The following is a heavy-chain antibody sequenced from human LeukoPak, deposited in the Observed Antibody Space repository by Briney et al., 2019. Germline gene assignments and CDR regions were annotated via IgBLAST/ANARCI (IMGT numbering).Heavy chain of an antibody. CDR1: GYTFTGYG. J-gene: IGHJ4*02. CDR3: ARVGSGSYWRYFDK. D-gene: IGHD1-26*01. CDR2: ISSYNGNT. V-gene: IGHV1-18*01. Sequence: ASVKVSCKASGYTFTGYGISWVRQAPGQGLEWMGWISSYNGNTNYAQKLQGRVTMTTDTSTSTADMELWSLRSDDTALYYCARVGSGSYWRYFDKWGQKTLVT.